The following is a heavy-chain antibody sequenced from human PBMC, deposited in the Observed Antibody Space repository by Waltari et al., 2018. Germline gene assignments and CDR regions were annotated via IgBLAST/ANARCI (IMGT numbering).Heavy chain of an antibody. V-gene: IGHV3-30-3*01. Sequence: SYAMHWVRQAPGKGLEWVAVISYDGSNKYYADSVKGRFTISRDNSKNTLYLQMNSLRAEDTAVYYCARVRGSSSSGPGLLSIDYWGQGTLVTVSS. J-gene: IGHJ4*02. CDR2: ISYDGSNK. D-gene: IGHD1-26*01. CDR1: SYA. CDR3: ARVRGSSSSGPGLLSIDY.